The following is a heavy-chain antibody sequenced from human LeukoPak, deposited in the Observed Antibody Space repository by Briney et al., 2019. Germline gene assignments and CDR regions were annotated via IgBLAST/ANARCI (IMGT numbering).Heavy chain of an antibody. Sequence: GGSLRLSCAASGFTFSSYSMNWVRQAPGKGLEWVSSISSSSSYIYYADSVKGRFTISRDNAKNLLYLQMNSLRAEDTAVYYCARTYGDWEGWFDPWGQGTLVTVSS. V-gene: IGHV3-21*01. CDR3: ARTYGDWEGWFDP. CDR2: ISSSSSYI. CDR1: GFTFSSYS. J-gene: IGHJ5*02. D-gene: IGHD4-17*01.